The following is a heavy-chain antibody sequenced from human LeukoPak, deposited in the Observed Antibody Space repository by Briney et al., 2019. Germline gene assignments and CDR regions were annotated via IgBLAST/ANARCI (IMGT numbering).Heavy chain of an antibody. D-gene: IGHD6-13*01. CDR3: AKAAGYSSQTAYY. J-gene: IGHJ4*02. CDR1: GFTFSNYA. V-gene: IGHV3-23*01. CDR2: IGGSGVST. Sequence: TGGSLRLSCAASGFTFSNYAMSWVRQAPGKGLEWVSGIGGSGVSTYYADSVKGRFTISRDNSKNTLYLQMNSLRAEDTAVYYCAKAAGYSSQTAYYWGQGTLVTVSS.